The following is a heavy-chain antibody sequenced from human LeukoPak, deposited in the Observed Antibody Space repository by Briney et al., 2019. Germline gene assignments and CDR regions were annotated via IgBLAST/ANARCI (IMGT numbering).Heavy chain of an antibody. CDR2: IRYDGSNT. D-gene: IGHD3-22*01. CDR3: ARALYDSSGYLSGRFAFDI. CDR1: GFNFSSYG. J-gene: IGHJ3*02. Sequence: PGGSLRLSCAASGFNFSSYGMHWVRQAPGKGLEWVAFIRYDGSNTYYADSVKGRFTISRDNSKNTLYLQMNSLRAEDTAVYYCARALYDSSGYLSGRFAFDIWGQGTMVTVSS. V-gene: IGHV3-30*02.